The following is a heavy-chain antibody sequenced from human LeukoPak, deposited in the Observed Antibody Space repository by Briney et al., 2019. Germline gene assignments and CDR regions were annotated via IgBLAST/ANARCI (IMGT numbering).Heavy chain of an antibody. J-gene: IGHJ4*02. Sequence: PGGSLRLSCSASGFTFSSDAMNWVRQAPGKGLEYVSGITRNGGITYYIDSVKGRFTISRDNSKNTLYLQMSSVRPEDTAVYYCVKEQGLVPIYWGQGTLVTVSS. D-gene: IGHD6-19*01. V-gene: IGHV3-64D*06. CDR2: ITRNGGIT. CDR3: VKEQGLVPIY. CDR1: GFTFSSDA.